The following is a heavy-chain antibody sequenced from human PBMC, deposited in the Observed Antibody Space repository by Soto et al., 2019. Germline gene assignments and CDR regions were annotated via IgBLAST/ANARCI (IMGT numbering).Heavy chain of an antibody. V-gene: IGHV3-74*02. J-gene: IGHJ4*02. Sequence: EVHVLESGGGLAQPGGSLRLSCAASGFTFSTYAMSWVRQAPGKGLEWVSRINTDGSTTNYADSVKGRFTISRDNAKNTLYLQMNSLRAEDTAVYYCVRGGGITMVRGEDWGQGTLVTVSS. CDR1: GFTFSTYA. CDR2: INTDGSTT. CDR3: VRGGGITMVRGED. D-gene: IGHD3-10*01.